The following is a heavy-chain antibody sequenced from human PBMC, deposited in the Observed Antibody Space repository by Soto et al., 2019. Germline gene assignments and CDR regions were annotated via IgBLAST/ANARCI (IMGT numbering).Heavy chain of an antibody. CDR1: GFTFDDYA. Sequence: GGSLRLSCAASGFTFDDYAMHWVRQAPGKGLEWVSGISWNSGSIGYADSVEGRFTISRDNAKNSLYLQMNSLRAEDTAFYYCAKGPEGYYGSGAYMDVWGKGTTVTVSS. V-gene: IGHV3-9*01. D-gene: IGHD3-10*01. J-gene: IGHJ6*03. CDR3: AKGPEGYYGSGAYMDV. CDR2: ISWNSGSI.